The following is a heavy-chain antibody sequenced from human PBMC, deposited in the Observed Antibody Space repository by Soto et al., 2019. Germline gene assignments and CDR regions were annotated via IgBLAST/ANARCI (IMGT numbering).Heavy chain of an antibody. CDR1: GGSISSYY. CDR3: AREPRQWLGYYYYYGMDV. J-gene: IGHJ6*02. V-gene: IGHV4-59*01. CDR2: IYYSGST. Sequence: SEPLSLPYSVSGGSISSYYWSCIRQPPGKGLEWIGYIYYSGSTNYNPSLKSRVTISVDTSKNQFSLKLSSVTAADTAVYYCAREPRQWLGYYYYYGMDVWGQGTTVTVSS. D-gene: IGHD6-19*01.